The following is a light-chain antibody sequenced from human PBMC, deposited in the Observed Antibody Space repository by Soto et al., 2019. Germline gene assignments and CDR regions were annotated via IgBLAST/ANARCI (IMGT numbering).Light chain of an antibody. CDR3: CSYAGGYTWV. CDR2: DVS. V-gene: IGLV2-11*01. Sequence: QSALTQPRSVSGSPGQSVTISCTGTSSDVGGYNYVSWYQQHPGKAPKLMISDVSKRPSGVPDRFSGSKSGNTASLTISGLQAEDEADYYCCSYAGGYTWVFGGRTKLTVL. CDR1: SSDVGGYNY. J-gene: IGLJ3*02.